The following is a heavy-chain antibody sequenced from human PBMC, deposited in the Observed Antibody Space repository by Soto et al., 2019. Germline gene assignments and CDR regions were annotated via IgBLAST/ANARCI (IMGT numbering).Heavy chain of an antibody. V-gene: IGHV5-51*01. J-gene: IGHJ4*02. Sequence: VDSVKISCKGSGYSFTNHCIAWVRQMPRKGLDWMGIIYPVDSDTRYISSFQVEISISADKYISTAYLQWSSLKASATAMYYSARYDCSTTTCPFDYWGQGTLVTASS. CDR2: IYPVDSDT. D-gene: IGHD2-2*01. CDR3: ARYDCSTTTCPFDY. CDR1: GYSFTNHC.